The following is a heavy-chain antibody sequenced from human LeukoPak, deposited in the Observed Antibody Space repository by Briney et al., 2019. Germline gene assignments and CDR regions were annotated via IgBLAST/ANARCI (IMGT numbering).Heavy chain of an antibody. D-gene: IGHD3-22*01. CDR3: ARGGYYDSSGPPDY. CDR1: GGSNSSGGYS. V-gene: IGHV4-30-2*01. Sequence: SETLSLTCAVSGGSNSSGGYSWSWIRQRPGKGLEWIGYIYHSGSTYYNPSLKSRVTISVDRSKNQFSLKLSSVTAADTAVYYCARGGYYDSSGPPDYWGQGTLVTVSS. CDR2: IYHSGST. J-gene: IGHJ4*02.